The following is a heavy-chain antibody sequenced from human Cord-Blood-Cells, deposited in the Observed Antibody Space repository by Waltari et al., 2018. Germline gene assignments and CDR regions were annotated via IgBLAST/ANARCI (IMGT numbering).Heavy chain of an antibody. CDR1: GGSIGSYY. V-gene: IGHV4-59*08. D-gene: IGHD7-27*01. J-gene: IGHJ3*02. CDR2: IYYSGST. Sequence: QVQLQESGPGLVKPSETLSLTCTVSGGSIGSYYWSWIRQPPGKGLEWIGYIYYSGSTNYNPSLKSRVTISVDTSKNQFSLKLSSVTAADTAVYYCARTLGNAVAFDIWGQGTMVTVSS. CDR3: ARTLGNAVAFDI.